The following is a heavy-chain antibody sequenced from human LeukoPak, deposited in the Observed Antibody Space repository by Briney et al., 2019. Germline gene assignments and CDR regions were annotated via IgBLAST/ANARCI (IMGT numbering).Heavy chain of an antibody. D-gene: IGHD3-10*01. V-gene: IGHV1-2*02. CDR1: GYTFTGYY. CDR2: INPNSGGT. Sequence: GASVKVSCKASGYTFTGYYMHWVRQAPGQGLEWMGWINPNSGGTNYAQKFQGRVTMTRDTSISTAYMELSRLRSDDTAMYYCARDSGGSGSYYNGYWGQGTLATVSS. CDR3: ARDSGGSGSYYNGY. J-gene: IGHJ4*02.